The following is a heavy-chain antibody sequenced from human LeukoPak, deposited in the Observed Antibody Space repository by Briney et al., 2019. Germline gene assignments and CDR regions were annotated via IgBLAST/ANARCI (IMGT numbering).Heavy chain of an antibody. J-gene: IGHJ4*02. CDR2: ISSSGSTI. D-gene: IGHD3-22*01. CDR3: ARAPDYYDSSGYFGY. Sequence: GGPLRLSCAASGFTFSDYYMSWIRQAPGKGLEWVSYISSSGSTIYYADSVKGRFTISRDNAKNSLYLQMNSLRAEDTAVYYCARAPDYYDSSGYFGYWGQGTLVTVSS. CDR1: GFTFSDYY. V-gene: IGHV3-11*01.